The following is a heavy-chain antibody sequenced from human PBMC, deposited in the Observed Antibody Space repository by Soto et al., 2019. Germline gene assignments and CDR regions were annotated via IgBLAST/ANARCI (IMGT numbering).Heavy chain of an antibody. CDR1: GFTFSSYG. J-gene: IGHJ3*02. D-gene: IGHD3-22*01. CDR3: ARGYDSRETHAFDI. CDR2: IWYDGSNK. Sequence: QVQLVESGGGVVQPGRSLRLSCAASGFTFSSYGMHWVRQAPGKGLEWVAVIWYDGSNKYYADSVKGRFTISRDNSKNTLYLQMNSLRAEDTAVYYCARGYDSRETHAFDIWGQGTMVTVSS. V-gene: IGHV3-33*01.